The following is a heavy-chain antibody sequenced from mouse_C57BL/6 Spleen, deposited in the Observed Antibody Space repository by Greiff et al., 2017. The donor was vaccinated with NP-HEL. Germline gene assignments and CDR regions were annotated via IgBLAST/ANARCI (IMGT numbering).Heavy chain of an antibody. CDR1: GYTFTSYW. CDR2: IYPSDSET. V-gene: IGHV1-61*01. J-gene: IGHJ3*01. CDR3: ARGKRGFAY. Sequence: QVQLKQPGAELVRPGSSVTLSCKASGYTFTSYWMDWVKQRPGQGLEWIGNIYPSDSETHYNQKFKDKATLTVDKSSSTAYMQLSSLTSEDSAVYYCARGKRGFAYWGQGTLVTVSA.